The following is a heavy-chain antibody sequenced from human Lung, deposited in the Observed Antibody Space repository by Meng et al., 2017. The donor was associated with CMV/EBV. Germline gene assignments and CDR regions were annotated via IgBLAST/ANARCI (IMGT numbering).Heavy chain of an antibody. V-gene: IGHV4-39*01. CDR1: GGSISSSSYY. CDR2: IYYSGST. D-gene: IGHD6-19*01. Sequence: CTVSGGSISSSSYYWGWIRQPPGKGLEWIGSIYYSGSTYCNPSLKSRVTISVDTSKNQFSLKLSSVTAADTAVYYCARGQWLGPLGYWGQGTLVTVSS. J-gene: IGHJ4*02. CDR3: ARGQWLGPLGY.